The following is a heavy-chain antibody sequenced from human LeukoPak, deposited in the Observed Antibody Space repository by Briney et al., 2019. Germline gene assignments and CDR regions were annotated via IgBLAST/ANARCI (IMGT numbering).Heavy chain of an antibody. CDR3: ASTYYDFWSGYYNWFDP. CDR1: GGSISSSSYY. V-gene: IGHV4-39*01. J-gene: IGHJ5*02. Sequence: PSETLSLTCTVSGGSISSSSYYWGWIRQPPGKGLEWIGSIYCSGSTYYNPSLKSRVTISVDTSKNQFSLKLSSVTAADTAVYYCASTYYDFWSGYYNWFDPWGQGTLVTVSS. D-gene: IGHD3-3*01. CDR2: IYCSGST.